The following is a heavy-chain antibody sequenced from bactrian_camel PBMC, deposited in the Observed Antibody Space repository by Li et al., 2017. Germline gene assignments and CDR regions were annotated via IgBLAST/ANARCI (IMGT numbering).Heavy chain of an antibody. Sequence: VQLVESGGDLVQPGGSLRLLCAASRFTFSSYGMSWVRQAPGKGLEWVSSINSGGGATYYAASVKGRFTISIDNSKNTLYLQMNSLRADDSAMYYCAIGLFADFGLGLGTQVTVS. J-gene: IGHJ4*01. D-gene: IGHD1*01. V-gene: IGHV3S40*01. CDR2: INSGGGAT. CDR1: RFTFSSYG.